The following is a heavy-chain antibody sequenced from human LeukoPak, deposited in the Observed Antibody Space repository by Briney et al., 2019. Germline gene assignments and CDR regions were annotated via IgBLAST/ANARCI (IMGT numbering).Heavy chain of an antibody. Sequence: GRSLRLSCAASGFTVSSYYMSWVRQAPGKGLEWVSVIYSGGSTYYADYVKGRFTISRDNSKNTLHLQMNSLRAEETAVYYWARLGSYFDYWGQGTQVTVSS. V-gene: IGHV3-53*01. J-gene: IGHJ4*02. CDR1: GFTVSSYY. CDR3: ARLGSYFDY. CDR2: IYSGGST.